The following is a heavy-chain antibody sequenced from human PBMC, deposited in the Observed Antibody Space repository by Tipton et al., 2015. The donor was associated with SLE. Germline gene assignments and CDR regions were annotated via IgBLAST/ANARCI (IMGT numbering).Heavy chain of an antibody. Sequence: QLVQSGGGLVQPGGALRLSCAASGFTLSDYWMTWVRQAPGKGLEWVANINQDGSRKHYVDSVKGRFSISRDNAKNSGYVQLNSLRAEGAAVYYCGSVDYPHYGVGVWGQGTTVTVSS. D-gene: IGHD3-10*01. CDR2: INQDGSRK. J-gene: IGHJ6*02. V-gene: IGHV3-7*01. CDR3: GSVDYPHYGVGV. CDR1: GFTLSDYW.